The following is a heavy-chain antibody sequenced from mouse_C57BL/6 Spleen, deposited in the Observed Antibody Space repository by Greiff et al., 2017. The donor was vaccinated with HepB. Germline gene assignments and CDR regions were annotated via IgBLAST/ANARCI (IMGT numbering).Heavy chain of an antibody. CDR1: GYAFSSSW. Sequence: VQLQQSGPELVKPGASVKISCKASGYAFSSSWMNWVKQRPGKGLEWIGRIYPGDGDTNYNGKFKGKATLTADKSSSTAYMQLSSLTSADSAVYFCAREGMGSSFWFAYWGQGTLVTVSA. V-gene: IGHV1-82*01. CDR2: IYPGDGDT. CDR3: AREGMGSSFWFAY. J-gene: IGHJ3*01. D-gene: IGHD1-1*01.